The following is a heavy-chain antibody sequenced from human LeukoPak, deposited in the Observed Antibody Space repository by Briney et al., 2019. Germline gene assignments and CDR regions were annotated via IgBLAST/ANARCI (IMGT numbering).Heavy chain of an antibody. CDR2: INPNSGGT. D-gene: IGHD3-9*01. CDR1: GYTFTGYY. J-gene: IGHJ4*02. CDR3: ARGRGTFTHTFDWLLPIDY. V-gene: IGHV1-2*02. Sequence: ASVKVSCKASGYTFTGYYMHWVRQAPGQGLEWMGWINPNSGGTNYAQKFQGRVTMTRDTSISTAYMELSRLRSDDTAVYYCARGRGTFTHTFDWLLPIDYWGQGTLVTVSS.